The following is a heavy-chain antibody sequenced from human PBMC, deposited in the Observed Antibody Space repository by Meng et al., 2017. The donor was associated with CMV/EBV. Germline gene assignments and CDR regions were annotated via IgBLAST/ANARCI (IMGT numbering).Heavy chain of an antibody. Sequence: ASVKVSCKASGYTFTGYYMHWVRQAPGQGLEWMGWINPNSGGTNYAQKFQGRVTMTRDTSISTAYMELSRLRSDDTAAYYCARDLQGYYYGMDVWGQGTTVTVSS. CDR2: INPNSGGT. V-gene: IGHV1-2*02. CDR3: ARDLQGYYYGMDV. J-gene: IGHJ6*02. D-gene: IGHD4-11*01. CDR1: GYTFTGYY.